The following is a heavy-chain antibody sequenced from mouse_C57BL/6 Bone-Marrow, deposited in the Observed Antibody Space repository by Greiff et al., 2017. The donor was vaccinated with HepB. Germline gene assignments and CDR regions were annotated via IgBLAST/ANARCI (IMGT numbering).Heavy chain of an antibody. Sequence: VKLMESGPGLVAPSQSLSITCTVSGFSFTSYAISWVRQPPGKGLEWLGVIWTGGGTNYNSALKSRLSISKDNSKSKVFLKMNRLQTDDTARYYCARIYGSSPFDYGGQGTTLTVSS. J-gene: IGHJ2*01. D-gene: IGHD1-1*01. CDR3: ARIYGSSPFDY. V-gene: IGHV2-9-1*01. CDR2: IWTGGGT. CDR1: GFSFTSYA.